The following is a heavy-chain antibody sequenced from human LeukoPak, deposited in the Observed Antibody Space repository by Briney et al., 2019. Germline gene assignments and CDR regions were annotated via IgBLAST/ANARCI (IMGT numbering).Heavy chain of an antibody. CDR1: GGSISSSSYY. Sequence: SETLSLTCTVSGGSISSSSYYWGWIRQPPGKGLEWIGSIYYSGSTYYNPSLKSRVTISVDTSKNQFSLKLSSVTAADTAVYYCARPCRELMSCWFDPWGQGTLVTVSS. D-gene: IGHD1-7*01. V-gene: IGHV4-39*01. CDR3: ARPCRELMSCWFDP. J-gene: IGHJ5*02. CDR2: IYYSGST.